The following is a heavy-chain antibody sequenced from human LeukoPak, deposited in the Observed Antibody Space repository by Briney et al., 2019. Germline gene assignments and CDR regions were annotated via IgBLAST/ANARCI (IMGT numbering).Heavy chain of an antibody. CDR3: ARNSGWYGVS. CDR1: GGSISSGSYY. D-gene: IGHD6-19*01. J-gene: IGHJ4*02. CDR2: IYYSGST. V-gene: IGHV4-39*07. Sequence: SETLSLTCTVSGGSISSGSYYWGWIRQPPGKGLEWIGSIYYSGSTYYKPSLKSRVTISLDTSKNQFSLKLSSVTAADTAVYYCARNSGWYGVSWGQGTLVTVSS.